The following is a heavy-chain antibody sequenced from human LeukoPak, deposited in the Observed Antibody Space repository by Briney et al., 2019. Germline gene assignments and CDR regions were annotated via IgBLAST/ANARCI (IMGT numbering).Heavy chain of an antibody. CDR2: ISSSGSTI. D-gene: IGHD3-22*01. CDR1: GFTFSDYY. J-gene: IGHJ3*02. Sequence: PGGSLRLSCAASGFTFSDYYMSWIRQAPGKGLEWVSYISSSGSTIYYADSVKGRFTISRDNAKNSLYLQMNSLRAEDTAVYYCASYRRVVVVTNDAFDIWGQGTMVTVSS. CDR3: ASYRRVVVVTNDAFDI. V-gene: IGHV3-11*01.